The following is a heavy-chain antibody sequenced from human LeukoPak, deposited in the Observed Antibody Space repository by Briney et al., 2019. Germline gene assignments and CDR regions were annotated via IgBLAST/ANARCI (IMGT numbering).Heavy chain of an antibody. CDR2: ITSSWTP. J-gene: IGHJ4*02. CDR1: GFTFGNYA. D-gene: IGHD5-18*01. CDR3: AKSLYSHGYGFDY. Sequence: GGSLRLSCAASGFTFGNYAMTWVRQAPGKGLEWVSSITSSWTPYYADSVQGRFTISRDNSKNTLSLQMNSLRAEDTAVYYCAKSLYSHGYGFDYWGQGTLVTVSS. V-gene: IGHV3-23*01.